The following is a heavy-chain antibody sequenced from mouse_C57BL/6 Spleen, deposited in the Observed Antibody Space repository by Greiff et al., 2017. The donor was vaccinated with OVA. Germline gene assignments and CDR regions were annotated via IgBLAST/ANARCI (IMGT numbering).Heavy chain of an antibody. CDR1: GFTFSSYA. Sequence: EVMLVESGEGLVKPGGSLKLSCAASGFTFSSYAMSWVRQTPEKRLEWVAYISSGGDYIYYADTVKGRFTISRDNARNTLYLQMSSLKSEDTAMYYCTRTRSDSSGYEWFAYWGQGTLVTVSA. CDR3: TRTRSDSSGYEWFAY. CDR2: ISSGGDYI. V-gene: IGHV5-9-1*02. J-gene: IGHJ3*01. D-gene: IGHD3-2*02.